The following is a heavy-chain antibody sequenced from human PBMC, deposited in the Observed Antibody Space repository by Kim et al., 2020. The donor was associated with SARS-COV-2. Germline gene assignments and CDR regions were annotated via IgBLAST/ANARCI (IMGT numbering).Heavy chain of an antibody. Sequence: SVKVSCKASGGTFSSYAISWVRQAPGQGLEWMGGIIPIFGTANYAQKFQGRVTITADESTSTAYMELSSLRSEDTAVYYCARSPRRGSSWYKDYYYYMDVWGKGTTVTVSS. CDR3: ARSPRRGSSWYKDYYYYMDV. V-gene: IGHV1-69*13. CDR1: GGTFSSYA. J-gene: IGHJ6*03. CDR2: IIPIFGTA. D-gene: IGHD6-13*01.